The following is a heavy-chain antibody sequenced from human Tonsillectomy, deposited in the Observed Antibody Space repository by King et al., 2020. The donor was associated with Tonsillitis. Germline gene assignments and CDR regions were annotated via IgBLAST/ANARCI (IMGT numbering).Heavy chain of an antibody. CDR2: LIPLFGTA. D-gene: IGHD3-22*01. J-gene: IGHJ4*02. CDR1: GGTFSSYA. Sequence: VQLVQSGAEVKKPGSSVKVSCKASGGTFSSYAISWVRQAPGQGLEWVGGLIPLFGTANYAQKFQGRITIIADESTRTAYMELSSLRSEDTAVYYCARDYDDSSGYWFDCWGQGILVTVSS. CDR3: ARDYDDSSGYWFDC. V-gene: IGHV1-69*01.